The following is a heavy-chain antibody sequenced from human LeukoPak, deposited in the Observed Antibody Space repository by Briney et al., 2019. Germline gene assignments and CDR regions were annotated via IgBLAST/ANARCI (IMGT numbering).Heavy chain of an antibody. CDR2: IIPILGIA. CDR1: GGTFSSYA. J-gene: IGHJ3*02. Sequence: GSSVKVSCKASGGTFSSYAISWVRQAPGQGLEWMGRIIPILGIANYAQKFQGRVTITADKSTSTAYMELSSLRSEDTAVSYCARGYCRGGSCYSGDAFDIWGQGTMVTVSS. V-gene: IGHV1-69*04. D-gene: IGHD2-15*01. CDR3: ARGYCRGGSCYSGDAFDI.